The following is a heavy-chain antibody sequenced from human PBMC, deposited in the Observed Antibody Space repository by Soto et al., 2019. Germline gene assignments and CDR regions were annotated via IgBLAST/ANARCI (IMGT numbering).Heavy chain of an antibody. Sequence: AASVKVSCKASGGTFSGYAISWVRQAPGQGLEWMGGIIPIFGTANYAQKFQGRVTITADESTSTAYMELSSLRSEDTAVYYCASGMRGRFLEWLLYPYYFDYWGQGTLVTVSS. V-gene: IGHV1-69*13. CDR2: IIPIFGTA. D-gene: IGHD3-3*01. CDR1: GGTFSGYA. J-gene: IGHJ4*02. CDR3: ASGMRGRFLEWLLYPYYFDY.